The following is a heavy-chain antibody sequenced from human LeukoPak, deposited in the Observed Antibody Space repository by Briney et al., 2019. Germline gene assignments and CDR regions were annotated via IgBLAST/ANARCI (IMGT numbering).Heavy chain of an antibody. Sequence: GGSLRLSCAASGFTFSSYSMNWVRQAPGKGLEWVSYITGHSSTIYYADSVKGRFTISRDNAKKSLYLQMNSLRAEDTAVYYCARDGDTVLTRGYYYYMDVWGKGTTVTVSS. J-gene: IGHJ6*03. D-gene: IGHD4-23*01. V-gene: IGHV3-48*04. CDR1: GFTFSSYS. CDR3: ARDGDTVLTRGYYYYMDV. CDR2: ITGHSSTI.